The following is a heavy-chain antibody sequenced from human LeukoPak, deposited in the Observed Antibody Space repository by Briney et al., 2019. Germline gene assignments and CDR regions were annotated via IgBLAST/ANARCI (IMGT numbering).Heavy chain of an antibody. J-gene: IGHJ5*02. CDR1: GGSFSGYY. CDR2: INHSGST. CDR3: ARRGNWNFIP. D-gene: IGHD1-7*01. V-gene: IGHV4-34*01. Sequence: SETLSLTCAVYGGSFSGYYWSWIRQPPWKGLEWIGEINHSGSTNYNPSLKSRVTISVDTSKNQFSLKLSSVTAADTAVYYCARRGNWNFIPWGQGTLVTVSS.